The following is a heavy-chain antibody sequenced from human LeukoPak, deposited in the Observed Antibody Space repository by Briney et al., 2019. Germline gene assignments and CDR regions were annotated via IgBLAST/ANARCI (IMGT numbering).Heavy chain of an antibody. V-gene: IGHV3-23*01. D-gene: IGHD4-17*01. Sequence: GGSLRLSCAASGFTFSTYAMFWVRQAPGKGPEWVSAVGGSGGRTYYADSVKGRFTISRDNAKNSLYLQMNSLRAEDTAVYYCARARNYGDFPDYWGQGTLVTVSS. CDR3: ARARNYGDFPDY. J-gene: IGHJ4*02. CDR2: VGGSGGRT. CDR1: GFTFSTYA.